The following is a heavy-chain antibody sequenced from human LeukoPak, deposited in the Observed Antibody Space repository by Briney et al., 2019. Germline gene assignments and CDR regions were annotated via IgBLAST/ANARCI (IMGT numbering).Heavy chain of an antibody. Sequence: EASVKVSCKASGGTFRSNPVSWVRQAPGQGLELMGQIIPIFGTTNYAQKFQGRLTLTADKSTGTAYMELYSLTSDDTAVYYCARDGPYSGSYYWGQGTLVTVSS. CDR2: IIPIFGTT. V-gene: IGHV1-69*06. J-gene: IGHJ4*02. CDR3: ARDGPYSGSYY. D-gene: IGHD1-26*01. CDR1: GGTFRSNP.